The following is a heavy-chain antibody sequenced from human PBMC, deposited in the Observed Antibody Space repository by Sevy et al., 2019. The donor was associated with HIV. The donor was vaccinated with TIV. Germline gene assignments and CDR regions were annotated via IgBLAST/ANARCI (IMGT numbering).Heavy chain of an antibody. CDR2: IYYSGST. CDR3: ARRIYYHSSGYYYSGFFDY. CDR1: GGSISSSSYD. D-gene: IGHD3-22*01. V-gene: IGHV4-39*01. J-gene: IGHJ4*02. Sequence: SETLSLTCTVSGGSISSSSYDWGWIRQPPGKGLEWIGSIYYSGSTYYNPSLKSRVTISVDTSKNQFSLKLSSVTAADTAVYYCARRIYYHSSGYYYSGFFDYWGQGTLVTVSS.